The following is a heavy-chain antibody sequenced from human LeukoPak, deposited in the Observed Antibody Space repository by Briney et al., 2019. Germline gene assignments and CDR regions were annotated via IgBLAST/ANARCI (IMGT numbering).Heavy chain of an antibody. CDR3: ASTATCSF. Sequence: GGSLRLSCADSGFTFSNYWMTWVRQAPGKGLEWVANIKQDGSEKNYVDSVKGRFTISRDNAQNSLYLQMNSLRAEDTAVYYCASTATCSFWGQGTMVTVSS. J-gene: IGHJ3*01. D-gene: IGHD2-2*01. CDR2: IKQDGSEK. V-gene: IGHV3-7*01. CDR1: GFTFSNYW.